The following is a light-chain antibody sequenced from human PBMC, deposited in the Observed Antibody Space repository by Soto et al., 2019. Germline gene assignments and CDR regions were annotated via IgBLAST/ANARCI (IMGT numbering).Light chain of an antibody. V-gene: IGKV1-6*01. Sequence: IQMTQSPFSLSASVGDRVTITCRASQDIRDEVGWYQQQPGKAPKLLISAASNLQSGVPSRFSGSGSATDFTLTISSLQPEDFATYYCLQDYGYPRTFGQGTKVESK. J-gene: IGKJ1*01. CDR1: QDIRDE. CDR3: LQDYGYPRT. CDR2: AAS.